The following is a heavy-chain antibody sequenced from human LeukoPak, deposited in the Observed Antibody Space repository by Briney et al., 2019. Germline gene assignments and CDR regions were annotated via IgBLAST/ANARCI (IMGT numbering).Heavy chain of an antibody. J-gene: IGHJ4*02. CDR2: IKQDASEI. CDR3: ARDNSGWSRDY. Sequence: GGSLRLSCAASGFTFSGYWMSWVRKAPGKGLEWVANIKQDASEIYYVDSVKGRFTISRDNAKNSLYLQMNSLRAEDTAIYYCARDNSGWSRDYWGQGTLVTVSS. CDR1: GFTFSGYW. D-gene: IGHD6-19*01. V-gene: IGHV3-7*01.